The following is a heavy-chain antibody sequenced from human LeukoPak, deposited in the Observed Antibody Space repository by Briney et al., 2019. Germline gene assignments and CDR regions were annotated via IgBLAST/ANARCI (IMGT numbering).Heavy chain of an antibody. V-gene: IGHV4-4*07. J-gene: IGHJ4*02. D-gene: IGHD3-9*01. CDR2: IYNTGST. Sequence: SETLSLTCTVSGGSISSYYWSWIRQPAGKGLEWIGRIYNTGSTNYKSSLKSRVTMSVDTSRNQFSLKLSSVTAADTAMYYCARGRYFEYWGQGTLVTVSS. CDR3: ARGRYFEY. CDR1: GGSISSYY.